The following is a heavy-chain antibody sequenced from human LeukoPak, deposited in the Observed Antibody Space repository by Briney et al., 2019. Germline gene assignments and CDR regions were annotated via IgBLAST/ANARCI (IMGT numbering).Heavy chain of an antibody. Sequence: ASVKVSCKASGYTFTSYGISWVRQAPGQGLEWMGWISAYNGNTNYAQKLQGRVTMTTDTSTSTAYMELRSLRSDDTAVYYCARVHYYDSSGYYDYYYYYMDVWGKGTTVTVSS. V-gene: IGHV1-18*01. D-gene: IGHD3-22*01. J-gene: IGHJ6*03. CDR3: ARVHYYDSSGYYDYYYYYMDV. CDR2: ISAYNGNT. CDR1: GYTFTSYG.